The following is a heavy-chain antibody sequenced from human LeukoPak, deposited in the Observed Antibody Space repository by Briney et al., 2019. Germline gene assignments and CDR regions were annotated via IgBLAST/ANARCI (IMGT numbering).Heavy chain of an antibody. CDR3: ARARGAEAIDY. CDR2: IYYSGST. CDR1: GGSISSYY. J-gene: IGHJ4*02. D-gene: IGHD3-10*01. Sequence: PSETLSLTCTVSGGSISSYYWSWIRQPPGKGLEWIGYIYYSGSTNYNPSLKSRVTISVDMSKNQFSLKLSSVTAADTGVYYCARARGAEAIDYWGQGTLVTVSS. V-gene: IGHV4-59*12.